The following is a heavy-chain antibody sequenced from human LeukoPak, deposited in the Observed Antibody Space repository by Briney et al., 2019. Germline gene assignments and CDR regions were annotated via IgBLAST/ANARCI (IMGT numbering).Heavy chain of an antibody. Sequence: GGSLRLSCAASGFTFSSYAMSWVRQAPGKGLEWLGRIKSKTDGGTTDYAAPVKGRFTISRDDSKSTLYLQMNSLKTEDTAVYFCTTVESYDSSGYFHGYWGQGTLVTVSS. CDR2: IKSKTDGGTT. J-gene: IGHJ4*02. CDR1: GFTFSSYA. V-gene: IGHV3-15*01. D-gene: IGHD3-22*01. CDR3: TTVESYDSSGYFHGY.